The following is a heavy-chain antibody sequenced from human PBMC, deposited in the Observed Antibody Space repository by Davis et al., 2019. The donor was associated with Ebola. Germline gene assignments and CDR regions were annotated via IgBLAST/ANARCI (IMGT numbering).Heavy chain of an antibody. CDR3: AREVGEPDGLDV. D-gene: IGHD1-26*01. CDR1: GYTFTSYY. Sequence: ASVKVSCKASGYTFTSYYMHWVRQAPGQGLEWMGWISAYNGNTNYAQKLQGRVTMTTDTSTSTAYMELRSLRSDDTAVYYCAREVGEPDGLDVWGQGTTVTVSS. CDR2: ISAYNGNT. V-gene: IGHV1-18*04. J-gene: IGHJ6*02.